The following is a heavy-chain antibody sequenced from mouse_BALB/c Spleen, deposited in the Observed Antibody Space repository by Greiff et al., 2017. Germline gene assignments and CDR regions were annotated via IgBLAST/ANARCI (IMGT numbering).Heavy chain of an antibody. V-gene: IGHV1-82*01. CDR1: GYAFSSSW. CDR3: ARSNYGSSYDAMDY. J-gene: IGHJ4*01. CDR2: IYPGDGDT. D-gene: IGHD1-1*01. Sequence: VQLQESGPELVKPGASVKISCKASGYAFSSSWMNWVKQRPGQGLEWIGRIYPGDGDTNYNGKFKGKATLTADKSSSTAYMQLSSLTSVDSAVYFCARSNYGSSYDAMDYWGQGTSVTVSS.